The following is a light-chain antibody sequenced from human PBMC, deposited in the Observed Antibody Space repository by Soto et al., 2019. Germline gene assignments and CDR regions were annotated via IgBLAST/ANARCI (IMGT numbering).Light chain of an antibody. CDR2: DAS. V-gene: IGKV3-20*01. Sequence: EFVLTQSPGTLSLSPGERATLFCRASQNVRNNYLAWYQQKPGQAPRLLIYDASSRATGIPDRFSGGGSGTDFTLTISRLEPEDFAVYYCQQFSSYPLTFGGGTKVEIK. CDR1: QNVRNNY. J-gene: IGKJ4*01. CDR3: QQFSSYPLT.